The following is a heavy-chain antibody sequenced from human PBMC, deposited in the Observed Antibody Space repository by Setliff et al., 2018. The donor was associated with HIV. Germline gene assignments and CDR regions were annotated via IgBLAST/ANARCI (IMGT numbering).Heavy chain of an antibody. CDR2: INHSGST. CDR3: ARHPREETQRNYKFDS. CDR1: GGSFSGYY. Sequence: PSETLSLTCAVYGGSFSGYYWSWIRQPPGKGLEWIGEINHSGSTSYNPSLKSRVTISVDRSKNQFSLRLSSVTATDTAMYYCARHPREETQRNYKFDSWGQGTLVTVSS. V-gene: IGHV4-34*01. D-gene: IGHD1-7*01. J-gene: IGHJ4*02.